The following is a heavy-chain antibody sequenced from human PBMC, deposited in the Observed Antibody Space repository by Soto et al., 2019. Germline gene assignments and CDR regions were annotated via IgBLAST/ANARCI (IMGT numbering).Heavy chain of an antibody. CDR2: ISGSGGST. V-gene: IGHV3-23*01. D-gene: IGHD4-17*01. CDR3: ANPGTVTTHCSFYCYNGMDV. Sequence: EVQLLESGGGLVQPGGSLRLSCAASGFTFSSYAMSWVRQAPGKGLEWVSAISGSGGSTYYADSVKGRFTISRDNSKNTLYLQMNSLRAEDTAVYYCANPGTVTTHCSFYCYNGMDVWGQGTTVTVSS. CDR1: GFTFSSYA. J-gene: IGHJ6*02.